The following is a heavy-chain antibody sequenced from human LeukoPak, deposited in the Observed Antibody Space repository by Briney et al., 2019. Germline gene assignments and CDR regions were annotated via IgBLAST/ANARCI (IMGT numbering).Heavy chain of an antibody. V-gene: IGHV4-34*01. D-gene: IGHD3-3*01. CDR3: ARGPNHYDFWSGYYAENWFDP. CDR1: GGSFSGYY. Sequence: SETLSLTCAVYGGSFSGYYWSWIRQPPGKGLEWIGEINHSGSTNYNPSLKSRVTISVDTSKNQFSLKPSSVTAADTAVYYCARGPNHYDFWSGYYAENWFDPWGQGTLVTVSS. CDR2: INHSGST. J-gene: IGHJ5*02.